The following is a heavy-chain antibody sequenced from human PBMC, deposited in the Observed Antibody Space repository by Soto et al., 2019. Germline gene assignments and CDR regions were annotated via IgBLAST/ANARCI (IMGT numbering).Heavy chain of an antibody. CDR3: ARVASDYINSVDH. D-gene: IGHD4-4*01. Sequence: DVQLLESGGGLVQPGGSLRLSCAASGFTFNAYAMTWVRQAPGKGLEWVSAIGGSGGNRYYAGSVRGRFTMSRDNSKDTVDLQMNSLRVEDTAVYYCARVASDYINSVDHWGQGILVSVSS. CDR1: GFTFNAYA. J-gene: IGHJ4*02. V-gene: IGHV3-23*01. CDR2: IGGSGGNR.